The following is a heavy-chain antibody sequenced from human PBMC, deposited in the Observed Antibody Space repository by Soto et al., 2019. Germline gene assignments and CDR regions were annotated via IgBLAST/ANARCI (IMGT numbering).Heavy chain of an antibody. CDR2: IIPILGIA. V-gene: IGHV1-69*02. D-gene: IGHD3-22*01. CDR1: GGTFSSYT. CDR3: AIAASMKDYDSSGYSFDY. J-gene: IGHJ4*02. Sequence: QVQLVQSGAEVKKPGSSVKVSCKASGGTFSSYTISWVRQAPGQGLEWMGRIIPILGIAHFAQKVQGRVTITPDKATSTGYMGVSSLRSEDTAVNYCAIAASMKDYDSSGYSFDYWYQGTLVTVAS.